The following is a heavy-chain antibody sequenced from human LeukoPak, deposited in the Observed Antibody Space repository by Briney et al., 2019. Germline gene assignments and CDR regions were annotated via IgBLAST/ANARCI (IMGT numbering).Heavy chain of an antibody. CDR2: ISHDGSNK. V-gene: IGHV3-30*03. J-gene: IGHJ3*01. Sequence: PGRSLRLSCAASGFTFDSYGMHWVRQAPGKGLEWVAAISHDGSNKYFADSVKGRFTISRDNSQNTLYLQMNSLRAEDTAVYSCARASTWVPGKDSSGYYYPYAFDLWGQGTMVTVSS. CDR3: ARASTWVPGKDSSGYYYPYAFDL. CDR1: GFTFDSYG. D-gene: IGHD3-22*01.